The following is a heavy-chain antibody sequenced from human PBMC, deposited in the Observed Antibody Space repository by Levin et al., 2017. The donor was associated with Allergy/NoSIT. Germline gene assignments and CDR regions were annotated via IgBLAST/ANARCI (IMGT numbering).Heavy chain of an antibody. CDR3: ARKYYYGSGRLPLRRSDDAFDI. D-gene: IGHD3-10*01. J-gene: IGHJ3*02. CDR2: INHSGST. V-gene: IGHV4-34*01. Sequence: SETLSLTCAVYGGSFSGYYWSWIRQPPGKGLEWIGEINHSGSTNYNPSLKSRVTISVDTSKNQFSLKLSSVTAADTAVYYCARKYYYGSGRLPLRRSDDAFDIWGQGTMVTVSS. CDR1: GGSFSGYY.